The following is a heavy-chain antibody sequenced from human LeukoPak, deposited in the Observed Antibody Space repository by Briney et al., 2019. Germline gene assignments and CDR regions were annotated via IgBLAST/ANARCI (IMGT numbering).Heavy chain of an antibody. J-gene: IGHJ4*02. Sequence: SETLSLTCTVSGGSISNYYWSWIRQPPGKGLEWIGYIYYSGSTNYNPSLKSRVTMSIDTSKNQFSLKLSSVTAADTAVYYRARVETFFGTWYYFNYWGQGSLATVSS. CDR2: IYYSGST. CDR1: GGSISNYY. D-gene: IGHD3-10*01. CDR3: ARVETFFGTWYYFNY. V-gene: IGHV4-59*01.